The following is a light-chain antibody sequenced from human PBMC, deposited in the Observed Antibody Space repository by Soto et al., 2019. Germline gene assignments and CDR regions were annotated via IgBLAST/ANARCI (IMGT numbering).Light chain of an antibody. CDR1: QSVTNL. V-gene: IGKV1-5*01. J-gene: IGKJ4*01. Sequence: DIQMTQSPSTLSASVGDRVTITCRASQSVTNLLAWYQQKPGKVPNLLIYDASFLESGVPSRFSGSGSGTEFTLTISSLHPDDFATYYCQQYNSYEVTFGGGTKVEIK. CDR2: DAS. CDR3: QQYNSYEVT.